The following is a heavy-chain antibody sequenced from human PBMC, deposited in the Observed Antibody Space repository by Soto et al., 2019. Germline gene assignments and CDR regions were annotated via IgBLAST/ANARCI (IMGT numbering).Heavy chain of an antibody. D-gene: IGHD4-17*01. V-gene: IGHV4-39*01. CDR1: GGSITSRNYY. Sequence: QLQLQESGPGLVKPSETLSLTCTVSGGSITSRNYYWGWIRQPPGKGLEWIGNIYYSGSTSYNPSLKRRVTISVDTSKNQRTLRVSSVTAADTAVYYCASQNPLSGYGYGVGGYYFDSWGQGTLVTVSS. CDR3: ASQNPLSGYGYGVGGYYFDS. J-gene: IGHJ4*02. CDR2: IYYSGST.